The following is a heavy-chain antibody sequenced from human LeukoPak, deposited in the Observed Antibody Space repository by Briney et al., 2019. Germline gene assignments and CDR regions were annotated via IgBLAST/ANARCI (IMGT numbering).Heavy chain of an antibody. V-gene: IGHV3-23*01. CDR2: ISGSGGST. Sequence: GGSLRLSCAASGFTFSSCAMSWVRQAPGKGLEWVSAISGSGGSTYYADSVKGRFTISRDNSKNTLYLQMNSLRAEDTAVYYCAGGGYSSSWYRFDYWGQGTLVTVSS. J-gene: IGHJ4*02. CDR1: GFTFSSCA. D-gene: IGHD6-13*01. CDR3: AGGGYSSSWYRFDY.